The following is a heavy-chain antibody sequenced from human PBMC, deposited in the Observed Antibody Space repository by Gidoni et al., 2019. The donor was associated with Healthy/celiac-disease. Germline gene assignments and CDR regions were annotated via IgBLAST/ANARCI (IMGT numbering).Heavy chain of an antibody. Sequence: EVQLLESGGGLVQPGGSLRLSCAASGCTFNSYAMSWVRQAPGKGLEGVSAISGSGGSTYYADSVKGRFTISRDNSKNTLYLQMNSLRAEDTAVYYCAKAAETTVVTGDMGYFDYWGQGTLVTVSS. CDR1: GCTFNSYA. V-gene: IGHV3-23*01. D-gene: IGHD4-17*01. J-gene: IGHJ4*02. CDR2: ISGSGGST. CDR3: AKAAETTVVTGDMGYFDY.